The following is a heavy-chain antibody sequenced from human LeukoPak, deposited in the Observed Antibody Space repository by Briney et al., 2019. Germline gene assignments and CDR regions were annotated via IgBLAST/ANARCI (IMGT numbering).Heavy chain of an antibody. D-gene: IGHD3-10*02. CDR3: AELGITMIGGV. J-gene: IGHJ6*04. Sequence: GGSLRLSCAASGFTFSDYEMNWVRQAPGKGLEWVSSISSSSHYIYYADSLKGRFTISRDNAKNSLYLQMNSLRAEDTAVYYCAELGITMIGGVWGKGTTVTISS. CDR2: ISSSSHYI. V-gene: IGHV3-21*01. CDR1: GFTFSDYE.